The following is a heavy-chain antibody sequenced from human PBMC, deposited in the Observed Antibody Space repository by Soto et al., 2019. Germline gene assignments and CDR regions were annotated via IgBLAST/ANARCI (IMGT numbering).Heavy chain of an antibody. CDR3: ARIKRITMVRGVNNWFDP. J-gene: IGHJ5*02. CDR1: GGSISSSNW. D-gene: IGHD3-10*01. V-gene: IGHV4-4*02. CDR2: IYHSGST. Sequence: QVQLQESGPGLVKPSGTLSLTCAVSGGSISSSNWWSWVRQPPGKGLEWIGEIYHSGSTNYNPSRKRRVTISVDKCKDQFSLKLSSVTAADTAVYYCARIKRITMVRGVNNWFDPWGQGTLVTVSS.